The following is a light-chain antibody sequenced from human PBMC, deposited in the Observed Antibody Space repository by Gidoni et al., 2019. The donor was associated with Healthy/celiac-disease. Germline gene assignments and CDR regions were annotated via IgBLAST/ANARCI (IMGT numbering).Light chain of an antibody. CDR1: QSVSSSY. CDR3: QQYGSSPGGT. Sequence: EIVLTQSPGTLSLSPVERATLSCRASQSVSSSYLAWYQQKPGQAHRLLIYGASSRATGIPDRFSGSGSGTNFTLTISRLETEDFAVYYCQQYGSSPGGTFGQGTKVEIK. J-gene: IGKJ1*01. CDR2: GAS. V-gene: IGKV3-20*01.